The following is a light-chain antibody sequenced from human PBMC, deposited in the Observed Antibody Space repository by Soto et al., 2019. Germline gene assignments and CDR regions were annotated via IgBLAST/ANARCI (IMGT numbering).Light chain of an antibody. Sequence: AIRMTQSPSSLSASTGDRVTITCRASQGISSYLAWYQQKPGKAPKLLIYAASTLQSGVPSRFSGSGSGPDFTLTISCLQSEDFATYYCLQYNHYPLTFGGGTKVEIK. V-gene: IGKV1-8*01. CDR3: LQYNHYPLT. CDR1: QGISSY. J-gene: IGKJ4*01. CDR2: AAS.